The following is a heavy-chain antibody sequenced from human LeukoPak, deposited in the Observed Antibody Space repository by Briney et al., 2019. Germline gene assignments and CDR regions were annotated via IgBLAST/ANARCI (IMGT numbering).Heavy chain of an antibody. D-gene: IGHD6-13*01. CDR3: ARRTKDSSSWYPGGYWFDP. CDR1: GYTFTSYG. CDR2: ISAYNGNT. V-gene: IGHV1-18*01. Sequence: ASVKVSCKASGYTFTSYGISWVRQAPGQGLEWMGWISAYNGNTNHAQKLQGRVTMTTDTSTSTAYMELRSLRSDDTAVYYCARRTKDSSSWYPGGYWFDPWGQGTLATVSS. J-gene: IGHJ5*02.